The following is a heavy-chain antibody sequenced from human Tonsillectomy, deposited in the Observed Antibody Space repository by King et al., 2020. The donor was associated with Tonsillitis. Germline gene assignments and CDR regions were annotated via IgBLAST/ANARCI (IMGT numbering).Heavy chain of an antibody. CDR1: GFIFSSYA. J-gene: IGHJ6*03. CDR3: AKSYDSSGWNDHNYMDV. Sequence: VQLVESGGGLVQPGGSLRLSCVASGFIFSSYAMSWVRQAPGKGLEWVSTISGSGGSTYYADSVKGRFTISRDNSKKTLYLQMNSRRAEDTAVYYCAKSYDSSGWNDHNYMDVWGKGTTVTVSS. CDR2: ISGSGGST. D-gene: IGHD3-22*01. V-gene: IGHV3-23*04.